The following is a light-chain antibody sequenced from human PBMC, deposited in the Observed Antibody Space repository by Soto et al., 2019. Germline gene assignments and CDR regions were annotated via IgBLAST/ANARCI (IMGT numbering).Light chain of an antibody. Sequence: QSALTQPASVSGSPGQSITISCTGTSSDVGAYTYVSWYQQYPGKAPKLIIYEVSNRPSGVSYRFSGSKSGNTASLTISGLQAEDEADYYCCSYTDGSSLLFGGGTKLTVL. J-gene: IGLJ3*02. CDR1: SSDVGAYTY. V-gene: IGLV2-14*01. CDR3: CSYTDGSSLL. CDR2: EVS.